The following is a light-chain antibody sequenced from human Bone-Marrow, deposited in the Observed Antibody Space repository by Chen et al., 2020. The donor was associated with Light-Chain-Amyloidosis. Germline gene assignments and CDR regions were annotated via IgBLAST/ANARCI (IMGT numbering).Light chain of an antibody. Sequence: SYELTQQPSVSVSPGQTARSTCPGDDLPTKYAYWYQQKPGQAPVLVIHRDTERPSGISERFSGSSSGTTATLTISGVQAEDEADYHCQSADSSGTYEVIFGGGTKLTVL. CDR1: DLPTKY. J-gene: IGLJ2*01. CDR3: QSADSSGTYEVI. V-gene: IGLV3-25*03. CDR2: RDT.